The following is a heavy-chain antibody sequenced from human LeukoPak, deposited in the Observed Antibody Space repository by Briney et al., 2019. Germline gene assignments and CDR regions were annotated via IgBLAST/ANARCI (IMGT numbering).Heavy chain of an antibody. D-gene: IGHD3-22*01. J-gene: IGHJ4*02. Sequence: GGSLRLSCAASGFTVSSNYMSWVRQAPGKGLEWVSVIYSGGSTYNADSVKGRFTISRDNSKNTLYLQMNSLRAEDTAVYYCARGYYYDSSGYGNYFDYWGQGTLVTVSS. CDR2: IYSGGST. CDR3: ARGYYYDSSGYGNYFDY. CDR1: GFTVSSNY. V-gene: IGHV3-66*01.